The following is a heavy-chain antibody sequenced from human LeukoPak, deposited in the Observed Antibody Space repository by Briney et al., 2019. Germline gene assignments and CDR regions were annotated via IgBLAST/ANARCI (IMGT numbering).Heavy chain of an antibody. D-gene: IGHD1-26*01. V-gene: IGHV1-69*13. Sequence: SVKVSCKASGGTFSSYAISWVRQAPGQGLEWMEGIIPIFGTANYAQKFQGRVTITADESTSTAYMELSSLRSEDTAVYYCARARSVGATYFDYWGQGTLVTVSS. CDR1: GGTFSSYA. CDR2: IIPIFGTA. J-gene: IGHJ4*02. CDR3: ARARSVGATYFDY.